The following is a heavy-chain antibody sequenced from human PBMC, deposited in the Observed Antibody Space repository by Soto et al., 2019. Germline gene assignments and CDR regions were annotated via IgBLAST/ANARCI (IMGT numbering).Heavy chain of an antibody. J-gene: IGHJ4*02. V-gene: IGHV3-23*01. CDR2: ISGSCGSR. Sequence: PGGSLRLSCAASGFTFSSYAMSWVRQAPGKGLEWVSAISGSCGSRYYADSVKGRFTISRDNSKNTLYLQMNSLRAEDTAVYYCAKEGAAAATPDDYSGQATLVTLSS. CDR1: GFTFSSYA. CDR3: AKEGAAAATPDDY. D-gene: IGHD6-13*01.